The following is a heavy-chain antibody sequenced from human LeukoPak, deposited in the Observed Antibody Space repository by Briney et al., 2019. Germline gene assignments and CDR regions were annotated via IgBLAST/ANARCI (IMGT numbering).Heavy chain of an antibody. CDR2: IFYSGST. CDR1: GGSISTSNYY. CDR3: ASNTGTVFDY. J-gene: IGHJ4*02. V-gene: IGHV4-39*07. D-gene: IGHD7-27*01. Sequence: SETLSLTCTVSGGSISTSNYYWGWIRQPPGKGLEWIGNIFYSGSTYYSPSLKSRVTISLDTSRNQFSLKLNSVTAADTAVYYCASNTGTVFDYWGQGALVTVSS.